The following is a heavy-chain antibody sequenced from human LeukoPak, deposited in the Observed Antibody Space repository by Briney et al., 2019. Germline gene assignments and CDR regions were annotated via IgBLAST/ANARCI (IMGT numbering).Heavy chain of an antibody. Sequence: SGGSLRLSCAASGFTFSSYSMNWVRQAPGKGLEWVSSISSSSSYIYYADSVKGRFTISRDNAKNSLYLQMNSLRAEDMALYYCAKEGETAESFDYWGQGTLVTVSS. CDR1: GFTFSSYS. CDR2: ISSSSSYI. V-gene: IGHV3-21*04. J-gene: IGHJ4*02. D-gene: IGHD1-26*01. CDR3: AKEGETAESFDY.